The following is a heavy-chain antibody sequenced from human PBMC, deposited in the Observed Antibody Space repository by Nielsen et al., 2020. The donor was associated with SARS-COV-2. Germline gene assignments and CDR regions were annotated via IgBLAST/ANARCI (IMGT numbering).Heavy chain of an antibody. Sequence: WVRQAPGQRLEWMGWINAGNGNTKYSQKFQGRVTITRDTSASTAYMELSSLRSEDTAVYYCARDLNYYGPDNWFDPWGQGTLVTVSS. CDR2: INAGNGNT. J-gene: IGHJ5*02. V-gene: IGHV1-3*01. CDR3: ARDLNYYGPDNWFDP. D-gene: IGHD3-10*01.